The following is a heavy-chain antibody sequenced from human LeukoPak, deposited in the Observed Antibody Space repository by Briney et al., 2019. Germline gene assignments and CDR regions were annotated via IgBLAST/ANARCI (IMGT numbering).Heavy chain of an antibody. Sequence: PSETLSLTCTVSGGSISSGGYYWSWLRQHPGKGLEWIGYIYYSGSTYYNPSLKSRVTISVDTSKNQFSLKLSSVTAADTAVYYCARAQRTFSFFFDYWGQGTLVTVSS. CDR1: GGSISSGGYY. D-gene: IGHD2-15*01. J-gene: IGHJ4*02. V-gene: IGHV4-31*03. CDR2: IYYSGST. CDR3: ARAQRTFSFFFDY.